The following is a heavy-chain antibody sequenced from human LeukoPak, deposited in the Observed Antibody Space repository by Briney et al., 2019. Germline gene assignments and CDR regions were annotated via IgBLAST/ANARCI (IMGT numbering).Heavy chain of an antibody. Sequence: GGSLRLSCAVSGFTFSSYAMSWVRQAPGKGLEWVSAISGSGGSTYYADSVKGRFTISRDNSRNTLYLQMNSLRGEDTAVYYCAKDGEVRYQQLLTVTPPWFDPRGQGTLVTVSS. CDR1: GFTFSSYA. CDR2: ISGSGGST. D-gene: IGHD2-2*01. V-gene: IGHV3-23*01. CDR3: AKDGEVRYQQLLTVTPPWFDP. J-gene: IGHJ5*02.